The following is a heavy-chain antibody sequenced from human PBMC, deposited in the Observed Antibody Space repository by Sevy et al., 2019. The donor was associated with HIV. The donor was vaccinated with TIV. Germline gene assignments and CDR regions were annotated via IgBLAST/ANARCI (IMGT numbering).Heavy chain of an antibody. V-gene: IGHV3-23*01. D-gene: IGHD4-17*01. CDR2: ISGPGGTT. CDR1: GFTFSSYA. CDR3: AKGDEPATDYGDYVPNAFDI. J-gene: IGHJ3*02. Sequence: GGSLRLSCAASGFTFSSYAMSWVRQAPGKGLEWVSCISGPGGTTYYADSVKGRFTISRDNSKNTLHLQMNSLTADDSAVYYCAKGDEPATDYGDYVPNAFDIWGQGTMVTVS.